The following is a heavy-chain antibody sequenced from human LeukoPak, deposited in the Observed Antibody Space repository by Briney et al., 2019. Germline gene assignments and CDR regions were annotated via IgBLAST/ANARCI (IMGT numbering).Heavy chain of an antibody. CDR2: ISWNSGSI. CDR3: AKGTGYSYGNNWFDP. V-gene: IGHV3-9*01. D-gene: IGHD5-18*01. Sequence: GGSLGLSCAVSGFTFDDYAMHWVRQVPGKGLEWVSGISWNSGSIGYAASVTGRFTISRDNAKNSLYLQMNSLRAEDTALYYCAKGTGYSYGNNWFDPWGQGTLVTVSS. J-gene: IGHJ5*02. CDR1: GFTFDDYA.